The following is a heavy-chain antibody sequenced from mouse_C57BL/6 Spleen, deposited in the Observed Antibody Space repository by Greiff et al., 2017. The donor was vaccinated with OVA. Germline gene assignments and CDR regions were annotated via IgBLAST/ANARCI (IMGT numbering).Heavy chain of an antibody. D-gene: IGHD1-1*01. CDR3: ARLITTVVADY. J-gene: IGHJ2*01. CDR1: GYSITSGYY. Sequence: EVQLVESGPGLVKPSQSLSLTCSVTGYSITSGYYWNWIRQFPGNKLEWMGYISYDGSNNYNPSLKNRISITHDPSKNQFFLKLNSVATEDTATYYCARLITTVVADYWGQGTTLTVSS. V-gene: IGHV3-6*01. CDR2: ISYDGSN.